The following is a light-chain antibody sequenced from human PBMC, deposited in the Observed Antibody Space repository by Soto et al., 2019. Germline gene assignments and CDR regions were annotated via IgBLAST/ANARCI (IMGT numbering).Light chain of an antibody. CDR2: AAS. Sequence: DILITQSPSSLSSSVLERITITCRTSQDIGGRLAWFQQKPGKAPEYLIQAASILQSGFPSRFSGSGSGTEFTLTISSLQPDDFATYYCQQYNSYSVTFGQGTKV. CDR3: QQYNSYSVT. V-gene: IGKV1D-16*01. CDR1: QDIGGR. J-gene: IGKJ1*01.